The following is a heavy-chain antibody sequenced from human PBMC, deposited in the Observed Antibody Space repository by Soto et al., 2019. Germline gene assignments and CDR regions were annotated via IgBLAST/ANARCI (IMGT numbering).Heavy chain of an antibody. J-gene: IGHJ4*02. D-gene: IGHD1-26*01. CDR3: ARDSIVGALYYFDY. V-gene: IGHV3-48*02. CDR2: ISSSSSTI. Sequence: GGSLRLSCAASRFTFSSYSMNWVRQAPGKGLEWVSYISSSSSTIYYADSVKGRFTISRDNAKNSLSLQMNSLRDEDTAVYYCARDSIVGALYYFDYWGQGTLVTVSS. CDR1: RFTFSSYS.